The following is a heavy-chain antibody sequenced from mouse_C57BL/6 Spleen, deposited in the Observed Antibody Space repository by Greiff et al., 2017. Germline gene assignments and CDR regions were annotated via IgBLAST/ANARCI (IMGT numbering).Heavy chain of an antibody. CDR2: IYPGDGDT. V-gene: IGHV1-82*01. J-gene: IGHJ2*01. CDR1: GYAFSSSW. Sequence: VQLQESGPELVKPGASVKISCKASGYAFSSSWLTWVKQRPGKGLEWIGRIYPGDGDTNYNGKFKGKATLTADKASSTAYMQLSSLTSEDSAVYFCAREGGYFDYWGQGTTLTVSS. CDR3: AREGGYFDY.